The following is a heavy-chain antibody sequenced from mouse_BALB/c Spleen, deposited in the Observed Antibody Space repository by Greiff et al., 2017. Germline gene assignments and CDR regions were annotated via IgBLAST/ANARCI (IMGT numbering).Heavy chain of an antibody. CDR2: ISSGGGST. CDR3: ARDDYYGSRVAWFAY. V-gene: IGHV5-12-1*01. J-gene: IGHJ3*01. D-gene: IGHD1-1*01. Sequence: EVQGVESGGGLVKPGGSLKLSCAASGFAFSSYDMSWVRQTPEKRLEWVAYISSGGGSTYYPDTVKGRFTISRDNAKNTLYLQMSSLKSEDTAMYYCARDDYYGSRVAWFAYWGQGTLVTVSA. CDR1: GFAFSSYD.